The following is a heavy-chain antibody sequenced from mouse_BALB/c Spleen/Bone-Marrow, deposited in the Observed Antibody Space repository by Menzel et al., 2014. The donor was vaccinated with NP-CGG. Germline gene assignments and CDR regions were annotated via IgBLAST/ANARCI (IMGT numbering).Heavy chain of an antibody. Sequence: VQLQQSGAELVKPGASVKLSCTASGFNIKDTYMHWVMQRPEQGLGWIGRIDPANGNTKYDPKFQGKATITADTSSNTAYLQLSSLTSEDTAVYYCARYRYYGSSYAMDYWGQGTSVTVSS. D-gene: IGHD1-1*01. CDR1: GFNIKDTY. CDR3: ARYRYYGSSYAMDY. CDR2: IDPANGNT. V-gene: IGHV14-3*02. J-gene: IGHJ4*01.